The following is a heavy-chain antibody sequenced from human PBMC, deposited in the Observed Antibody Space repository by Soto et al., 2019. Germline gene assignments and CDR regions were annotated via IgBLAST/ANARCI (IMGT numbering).Heavy chain of an antibody. V-gene: IGHV3-11*01. CDR2: ISGGGGSTI. D-gene: IGHD3-22*01. J-gene: IGHJ4*02. CDR1: GFTFSDYY. CDR3: TRVRGYYDSSGFDY. Sequence: AGSLRLSCAASGFTFSDYYMSWIRQAPGKGLEWVSYISGGGGSTIQYADSVKGRFTISRDNAKNSLYLQMNSLRVADTAVYYCTRVRGYYDSSGFDYWGQGTPVTVSS.